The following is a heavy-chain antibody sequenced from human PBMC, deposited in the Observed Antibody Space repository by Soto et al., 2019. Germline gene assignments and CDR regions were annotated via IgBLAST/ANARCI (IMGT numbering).Heavy chain of an antibody. Sequence: SVKVGGKSSVYTCTSCGISAVRQAPGQGLEWMGWISAYNGNTNYAQKLHGRVTMTTDTSTSTAYMELRSLKSDYTAVYYCASDHKVLLVYAIGGWFDLWGQGTLVT. J-gene: IGHJ5*02. CDR3: ASDHKVLLVYAIGGWFDL. CDR2: ISAYNGNT. V-gene: IGHV1-18*04. CDR1: VYTCTSCG. D-gene: IGHD2-8*01.